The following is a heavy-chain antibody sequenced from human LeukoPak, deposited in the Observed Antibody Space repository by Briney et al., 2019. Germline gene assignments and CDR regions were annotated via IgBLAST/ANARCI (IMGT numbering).Heavy chain of an antibody. J-gene: IGHJ4*02. CDR2: IYSSGDA. CDR1: GFTVSSKY. D-gene: IGHD3-10*01. Sequence: GGSLRLSCAASGFTVSSKYMSWVRQTPGKGLQWVALIYSSGDAYTADSVKGRFTISRDDSENTLYLQMDSLRAEDTAVYYCATGYYFGSGSYGYLDYWGQGALVTVSS. CDR3: ATGYYFGSGSYGYLDY. V-gene: IGHV3-53*01.